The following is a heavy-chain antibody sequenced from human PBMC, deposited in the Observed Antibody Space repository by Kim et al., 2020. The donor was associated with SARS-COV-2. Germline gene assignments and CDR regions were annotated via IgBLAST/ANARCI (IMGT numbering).Heavy chain of an antibody. Sequence: GGSLRLSCAASGFTFSSYAMSWVRQAPAKGLEWVSAITDTGGNTYYADSVKGRFTISRDNSKNTLYLQMNSLRAEDTAVYYCAKRGGSGHHYFDYWGQGTLLTVSS. CDR1: GFTFSSYA. J-gene: IGHJ4*02. V-gene: IGHV3-23*01. CDR3: AKRGGSGHHYFDY. D-gene: IGHD3-10*01. CDR2: ITDTGGNT.